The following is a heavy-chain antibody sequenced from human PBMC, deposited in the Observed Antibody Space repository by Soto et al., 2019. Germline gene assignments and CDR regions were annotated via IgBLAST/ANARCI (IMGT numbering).Heavy chain of an antibody. D-gene: IGHD2-8*01. CDR1: GYTFTSYA. Sequence: QVPLVQSGAEVKKPGASVKVSCKASGYTFTSYAMHWVRQAPGQRLEWMGWINAGNGNTKYSQKFQGRVTITRDTSASTAYMELSSLRSEDTAVYYCARLHRWTPGYCTNGVCWADFDYWGQGTLVTVSS. V-gene: IGHV1-3*01. CDR2: INAGNGNT. CDR3: ARLHRWTPGYCTNGVCWADFDY. J-gene: IGHJ4*02.